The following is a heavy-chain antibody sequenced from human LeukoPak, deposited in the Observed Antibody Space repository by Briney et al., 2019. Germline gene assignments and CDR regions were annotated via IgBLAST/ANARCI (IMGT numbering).Heavy chain of an antibody. CDR3: ARIPLYDSSGYYLDY. V-gene: IGHV5-51*01. J-gene: IGHJ4*02. Sequence: GESLKISCKGSGYSFTSYWIGWVRQMPGKGLEWMGIIYPGDSDTRYSPSFQGQVTISADKYISTAYLQWSSLKASDTAMYYCARIPLYDSSGYYLDYWGQGTLVTVSS. D-gene: IGHD3-22*01. CDR2: IYPGDSDT. CDR1: GYSFTSYW.